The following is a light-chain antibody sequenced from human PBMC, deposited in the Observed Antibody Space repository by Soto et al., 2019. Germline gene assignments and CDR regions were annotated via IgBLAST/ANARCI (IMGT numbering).Light chain of an antibody. V-gene: IGKV1-5*03. Sequence: DIQMTHSPSTLSGSVGDRVAITGRASQSISSWLAWYQQQPGKAPKLLIYKASSLESGVPSRFSGSGSGTDFTLTIRSLQPDDFATYYCQQYNSYSRTFGQGTKVE. J-gene: IGKJ1*01. CDR1: QSISSW. CDR3: QQYNSYSRT. CDR2: KAS.